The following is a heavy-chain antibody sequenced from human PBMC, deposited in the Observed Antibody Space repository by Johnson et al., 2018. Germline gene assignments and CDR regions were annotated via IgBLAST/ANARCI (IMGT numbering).Heavy chain of an antibody. D-gene: IGHD6-19*01. V-gene: IGHV1-69*01. Sequence: VQLVESGAEVKKPGSSXKVSCKASGGTFSSYAISWVRQAPGQGLEWMGGIIHIFGTANYAQKFQGRVTITADESPSTAYMELSSRRAEDTAVDYLPRSQAIAVAAGDAFDIWGQGTMVTVSS. J-gene: IGHJ3*02. CDR1: GGTFSSYA. CDR3: PRSQAIAVAAGDAFDI. CDR2: IIHIFGTA.